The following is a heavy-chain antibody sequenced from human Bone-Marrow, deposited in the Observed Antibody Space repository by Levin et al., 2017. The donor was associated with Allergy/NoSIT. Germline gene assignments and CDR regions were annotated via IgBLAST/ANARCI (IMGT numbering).Heavy chain of an antibody. V-gene: IGHV3-23*01. D-gene: IGHD4-17*01. Sequence: GGSLRLSCTLSGLTFSSYSMGWVRQAPGTGLEWVSAISGSGASTYDADFVKGRFAISRDNLVNTVYLQMNNLRREDTAVYYCAKGVDYGDYEFDSWGQGTLVSVSS. CDR3: AKGVDYGDYEFDS. CDR1: GLTFSSYS. J-gene: IGHJ4*02. CDR2: ISGSGAST.